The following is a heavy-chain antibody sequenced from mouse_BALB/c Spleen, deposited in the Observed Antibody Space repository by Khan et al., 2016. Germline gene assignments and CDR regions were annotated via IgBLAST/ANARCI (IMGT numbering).Heavy chain of an antibody. CDR3: ARKYRGLDY. V-gene: IGHV9-3*02. Sequence: QIQLVQSGPELKKPGETVKISCKASGYTFTNYGMNWVKQAPGKGLKWMGWINTNTGEPTYAEEFKGRFAFSLETSASTAYLQINNLKDEDTATYFCARKYRGLDYWGQGTSVTVSS. CDR1: GYTFTNYG. CDR2: INTNTGEP. J-gene: IGHJ4*01. D-gene: IGHD1-3*01.